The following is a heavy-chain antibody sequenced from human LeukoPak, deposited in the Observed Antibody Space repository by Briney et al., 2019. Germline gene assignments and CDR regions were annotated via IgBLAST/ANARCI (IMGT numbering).Heavy chain of an antibody. D-gene: IGHD3-10*01. CDR3: ARGPGALWFGELLPPDY. CDR1: GYTFTGYY. V-gene: IGHV1-2*02. J-gene: IGHJ4*02. Sequence: GVSVKVSCKASGYTFTGYYMHWVRQAPGQGLEWMGWINPNSGGTNYAQKFQGRVTMTRDTSISTAYMELSRLRSDDTAVYYCARGPGALWFGELLPPDYWGQGTLVTVSS. CDR2: INPNSGGT.